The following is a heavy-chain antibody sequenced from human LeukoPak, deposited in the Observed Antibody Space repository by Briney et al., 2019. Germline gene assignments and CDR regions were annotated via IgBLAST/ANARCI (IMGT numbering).Heavy chain of an antibody. V-gene: IGHV3-30*18. CDR3: AKEGGYN. D-gene: IGHD5-24*01. Sequence: GGSLRLSCAASGFTFSSYGMHWVRQAPGKGLEWVAVISYDGSNEYYADSVKGRFTISRDNSKNTLYLQMNSLRAEDTAVYYCAKEGGYNWGQGTLVTVSS. CDR2: ISYDGSNE. CDR1: GFTFSSYG. J-gene: IGHJ4*02.